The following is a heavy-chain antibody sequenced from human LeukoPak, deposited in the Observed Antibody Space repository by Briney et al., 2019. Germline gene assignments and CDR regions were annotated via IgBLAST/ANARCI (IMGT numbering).Heavy chain of an antibody. D-gene: IGHD3-16*01. CDR2: INHSGST. CDR1: GGSFSGYY. Sequence: PSETLSLTCAVYGGSFSGYYWSWIRQPPGKGLEWIGEINHSGSTNYNPSLKSRVTISVDTSKNQFSLKLSSVTAADTAVYYCARGLWGPHYFDYWGQGTLVTVSS. V-gene: IGHV4-34*01. CDR3: ARGLWGPHYFDY. J-gene: IGHJ4*02.